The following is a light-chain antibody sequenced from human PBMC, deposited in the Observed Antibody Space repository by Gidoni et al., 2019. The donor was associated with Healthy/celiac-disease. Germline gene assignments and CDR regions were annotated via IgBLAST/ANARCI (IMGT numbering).Light chain of an antibody. Sequence: QSVLTQPHSASGTPGRRVTIACSGSSSNIGSNTVNWYKQLPGTAPKLLIYRNNQRPSGVPDRFSGSKSGTSASLAISWLQSEDDADYYCAAWDDSLNGVVFGGGTKLTVL. CDR3: AAWDDSLNGVV. CDR2: RNN. V-gene: IGLV1-44*01. J-gene: IGLJ2*01. CDR1: SSNIGSNT.